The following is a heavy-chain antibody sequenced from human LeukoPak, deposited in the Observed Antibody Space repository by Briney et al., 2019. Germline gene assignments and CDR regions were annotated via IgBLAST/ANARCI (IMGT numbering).Heavy chain of an antibody. J-gene: IGHJ4*02. Sequence: GGSLRLSCAASGFTFSSCAMHWVRQAPGKGLEWVAVISYDGSNKYYADSVKGRFTISRDNSKNTLYLQMNSLRAEDTAVYYCARGVGVVPAAMLLCWGQGTLVTVSS. CDR2: ISYDGSNK. V-gene: IGHV3-30*04. D-gene: IGHD2-2*01. CDR3: ARGVGVVPAAMLLC. CDR1: GFTFSSCA.